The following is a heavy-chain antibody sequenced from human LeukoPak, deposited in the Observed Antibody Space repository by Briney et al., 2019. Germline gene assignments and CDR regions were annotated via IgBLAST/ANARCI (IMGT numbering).Heavy chain of an antibody. CDR3: ARAARPWANWFDP. V-gene: IGHV4-30-2*01. J-gene: IGHJ5*02. D-gene: IGHD6-6*01. CDR2: IYHSGST. CDR1: GGSISGGGYY. Sequence: PSETLSLTCTVSGGSISGGGYYWSWIRQPPGKGLEWIGYIYHSGSTYYNPSLKSRVTISVDRSKNQFSLKLSSVTAADTAVYYCARAARPWANWFDPWGQGTLVTVSS.